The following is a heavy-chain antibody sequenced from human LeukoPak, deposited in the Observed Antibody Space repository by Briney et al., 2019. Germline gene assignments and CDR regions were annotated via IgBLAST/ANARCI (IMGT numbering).Heavy chain of an antibody. D-gene: IGHD4-23*01. V-gene: IGHV4-59*13. Sequence: SETLSLTCTVSGGSIRSYYWCWIRQPPEKRLEWIGSIHYSGSTNYNPSLKSRVTMSVDTSKNQFSLNLSSVTAADTAVYYCAGYGAKGNWFDPWGQGTLVTVSS. CDR3: AGYGAKGNWFDP. J-gene: IGHJ5*02. CDR2: IHYSGST. CDR1: GGSIRSYY.